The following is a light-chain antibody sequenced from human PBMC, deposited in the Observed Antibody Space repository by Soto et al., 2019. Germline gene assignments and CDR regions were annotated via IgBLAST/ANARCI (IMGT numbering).Light chain of an antibody. V-gene: IGLV2-8*01. CDR2: EVN. CDR3: SSYAGSRNV. J-gene: IGLJ1*01. Sequence: QSALTQPPSASGSPGQSVAISCTGTSSDVGGYNYVSWYQQHPGKAPKLMIYEVNKRPSGVPDRFSGSKSGNTASPTVSGLQAEDEADYYCSSYAGSRNVFGTGTKV. CDR1: SSDVGGYNY.